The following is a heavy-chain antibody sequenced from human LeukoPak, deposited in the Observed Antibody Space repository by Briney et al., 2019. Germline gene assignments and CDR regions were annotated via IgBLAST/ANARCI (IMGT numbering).Heavy chain of an antibody. J-gene: IGHJ4*02. CDR1: GGSISVYF. Sequence: SETLSLTCNVSGGSISVYFWSWIRQPPGKGLEWIGHIYYKGNTNYNSSLQSRVTISIDTSKTQFSLNLSSVTAADTGVYYCARDRGSGYFPGFDSWGQGPLVTVSS. CDR3: ARDRGSGYFPGFDS. CDR2: IYYKGNT. V-gene: IGHV4-59*01. D-gene: IGHD3-3*01.